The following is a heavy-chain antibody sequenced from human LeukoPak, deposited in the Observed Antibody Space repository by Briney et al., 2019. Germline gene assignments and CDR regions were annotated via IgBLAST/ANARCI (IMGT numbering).Heavy chain of an antibody. CDR3: AKIAAAGTSFDY. Sequence: ASVKVSCKASGYTFTGYYMHWVRQAPGRGLEWMGWINPNSGGTNYAQKFQGRVTMTRDTSISTAYMELSRLRSDDTAVYYCAKIAAAGTSFDYWGQGTLVTVSS. J-gene: IGHJ4*02. CDR1: GYTFTGYY. CDR2: INPNSGGT. D-gene: IGHD6-13*01. V-gene: IGHV1-2*02.